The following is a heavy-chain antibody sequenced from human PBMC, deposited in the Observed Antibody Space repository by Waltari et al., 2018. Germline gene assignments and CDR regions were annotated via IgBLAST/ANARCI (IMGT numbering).Heavy chain of an antibody. V-gene: IGHV1-69*08. CDR1: GGTFSSYT. J-gene: IGHJ4*02. CDR3: ARDPDYDFWSGYYGY. Sequence: QVQLVQSGAEVKKPGSSVKVSCKASGGTFSSYTISWVRQAPGQGLEWMGRISPILGIANYAQKFQGRVTITADKSTSTAYMELSSLRSEDTAVYYCARDPDYDFWSGYYGYWGQGTLVTVSS. D-gene: IGHD3-3*01. CDR2: ISPILGIA.